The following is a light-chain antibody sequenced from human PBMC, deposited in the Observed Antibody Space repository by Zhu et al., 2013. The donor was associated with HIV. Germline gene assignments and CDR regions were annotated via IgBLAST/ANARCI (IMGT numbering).Light chain of an antibody. J-gene: IGLJ2*01. CDR1: SSDIGGYNY. V-gene: IGLV2-14*03. CDR2: DVT. Sequence: QSALTQPASVSGSPGQSITISCTGTSSDIGGYNYVSWYQQHPGKVPKLMIYDVTNRPSGVSNRFSGSKSGNTASLTISGLQAEDEADYYCCSYTARSTAVFGGGTKLTVV. CDR3: CSYTARSTAV.